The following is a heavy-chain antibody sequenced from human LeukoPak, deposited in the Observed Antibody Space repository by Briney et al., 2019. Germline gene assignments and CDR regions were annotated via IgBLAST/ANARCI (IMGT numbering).Heavy chain of an antibody. J-gene: IGHJ4*02. V-gene: IGHV3-33*01. Sequence: GRSLRLSCAASGFTFSNYGMHWVRQAPGKGLEWVAVIWYDGSNKYYADSVKGRFTISRGNSKNTLYLQMNSLRAEDTAVYYCAGNYGPYYFDYWGQGTLVTVSS. CDR1: GFTFSNYG. CDR3: AGNYGPYYFDY. CDR2: IWYDGSNK. D-gene: IGHD3-10*01.